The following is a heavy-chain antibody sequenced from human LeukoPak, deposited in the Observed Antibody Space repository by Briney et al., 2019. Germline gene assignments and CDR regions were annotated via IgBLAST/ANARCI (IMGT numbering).Heavy chain of an antibody. CDR2: MNPNSGNT. D-gene: IGHD3-3*01. J-gene: IGHJ5*02. V-gene: IGHV1-8*01. CDR3: ARAYYDFWSGEPAALNWFDP. Sequence: ASVKVSCKASGYTFTSYDINWVRQATGQGLEWMGWMNPNSGNTGYAQKFQGRVTMTRNTSISTAYMELSSLRSEDTAVYYRARAYYDFWSGEPAALNWFDPWGQGTLVTVSS. CDR1: GYTFTSYD.